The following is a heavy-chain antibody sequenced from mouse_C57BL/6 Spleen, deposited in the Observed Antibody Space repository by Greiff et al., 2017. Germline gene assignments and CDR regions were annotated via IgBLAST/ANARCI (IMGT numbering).Heavy chain of an antibody. V-gene: IGHV5-4*01. D-gene: IGHD1-2*01. CDR3: ARDLTTAVDCSYDV. CDR1: GSTFSSYA. Sequence: EVNVVESGGGLVKPGGSLKLSCTASGSTFSSYAMSWVRQTPEQGLEWVATISAGDSYTYYTDNVKGRFTIARDNATNTPYLQMSHLTSEDTAIYYCARDLTTAVDCSYDVGCTGTRATVS. CDR2: ISAGDSYT. J-gene: IGHJ1*03.